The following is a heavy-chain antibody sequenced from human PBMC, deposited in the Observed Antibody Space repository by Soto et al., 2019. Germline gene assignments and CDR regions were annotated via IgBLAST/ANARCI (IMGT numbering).Heavy chain of an antibody. D-gene: IGHD3-10*01. J-gene: IGHJ5*02. CDR1: GYTFTSYA. CDR2: INAGNGNT. V-gene: IGHV1-3*01. CDR3: AREGILGFGESVPNWFDP. Sequence: ASVKVSCKASGYTFTSYAMHWVRQAPGQRLEWMGWINAGNGNTKYSQKFQGRVTITRDTSASTAYMELSSLRSEDTAMYYCAREGILGFGESVPNWFDPWGQGTLGTVSS.